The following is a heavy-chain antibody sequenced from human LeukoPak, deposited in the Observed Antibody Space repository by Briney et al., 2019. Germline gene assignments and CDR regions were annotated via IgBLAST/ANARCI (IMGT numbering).Heavy chain of an antibody. D-gene: IGHD3-10*02. CDR2: INHSGST. CDR3: ASADYYVTDAFDI. V-gene: IGHV4-34*01. J-gene: IGHJ3*02. Sequence: SETLSLTCAVYGGSFSGYYWSWIRQPPGKGLEWIGEINHSGSTNYNPSLKSRVTISVDTSKNQFSLKLSPVTAADTAVYYCASADYYVTDAFDIWGQGTMVTVSS. CDR1: GGSFSGYY.